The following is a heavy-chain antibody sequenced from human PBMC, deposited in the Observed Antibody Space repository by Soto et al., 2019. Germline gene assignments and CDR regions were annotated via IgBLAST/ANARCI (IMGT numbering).Heavy chain of an antibody. V-gene: IGHV4-34*01. CDR1: GGSFSGYY. CDR3: AGTHYGSGSSNYYYGMDV. J-gene: IGHJ6*02. CDR2: INHSGST. D-gene: IGHD3-10*01. Sequence: QVQLQQWGAGLLKPSETLSLTCAVYGGSFSGYYWSWIRQPPGKGLEWIGEINHSGSTNYNPSLKSRVTISVDTSKNQFSLKLSSVTAADTAVYYCAGTHYGSGSSNYYYGMDVWGQGTTVTVSS.